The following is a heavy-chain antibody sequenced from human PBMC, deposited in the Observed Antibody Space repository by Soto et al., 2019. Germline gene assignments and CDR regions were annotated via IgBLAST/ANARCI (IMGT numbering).Heavy chain of an antibody. D-gene: IGHD3-3*01. V-gene: IGHV3-23*01. CDR1: GFIFSSCA. CDR3: AKAGRFLEWLYFDY. Sequence: EVQLLESGGGLVQPGGSLRLSCAASGFIFSSCAMSWVRQAPGKGLEWVSVISAGSDSAYYADSVKGRFTISRDSSENTLYLQMNSLRAADTAVYYCAKAGRFLEWLYFDYWGQGTLVTVSS. J-gene: IGHJ4*02. CDR2: ISAGSDSA.